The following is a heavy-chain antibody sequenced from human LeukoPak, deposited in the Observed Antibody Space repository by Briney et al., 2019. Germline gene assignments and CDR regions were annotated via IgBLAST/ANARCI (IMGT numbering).Heavy chain of an antibody. J-gene: IGHJ6*02. CDR1: GGSINNYY. D-gene: IGHD3-3*01. Sequence: SETLSLTCTVSGGSINNYYWSWIRQPAGKGLEWIGRIYTRGSTNYNPSLKSRVTILVDTSKNQFSLNLTSVAAADTAVYYCARDIKPYGMDVWGQGTTVTVSS. CDR2: IYTRGST. CDR3: ARDIKPYGMDV. V-gene: IGHV4-4*07.